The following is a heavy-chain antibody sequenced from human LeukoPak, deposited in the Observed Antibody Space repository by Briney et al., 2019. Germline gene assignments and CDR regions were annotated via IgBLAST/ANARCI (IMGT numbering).Heavy chain of an antibody. V-gene: IGHV3-23*01. CDR2: ISGSGGST. CDR1: GFTFSSYS. CDR3: AKGNSTEYGNWYFDP. Sequence: QSGGSLRLSCAASGFTFSSYSMSWVRQAAGKGLELGSGISGSGGSTFHTDSVKGRFTISRDNSKNTLYLQMDSLRVEDTAVYYCAKGNSTEYGNWYFDPWGRGTLVTVSS. D-gene: IGHD2/OR15-2a*01. J-gene: IGHJ2*01.